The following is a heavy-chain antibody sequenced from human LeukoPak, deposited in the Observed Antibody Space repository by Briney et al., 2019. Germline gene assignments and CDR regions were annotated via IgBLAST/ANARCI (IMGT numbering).Heavy chain of an antibody. D-gene: IGHD6-13*01. CDR1: GFTLSSYW. Sequence: GGSLRLSCAASGFTLSSYWMHWVRQAPGKGLVWVSCINSDGSNTRYVDSVKGRFTISRDNSKNTLYLQMNSLRAEDTAVYYCAKAPAGPEYSSSWKFGYNWFDPWGQGTLVTVSS. J-gene: IGHJ5*02. V-gene: IGHV3-74*01. CDR3: AKAPAGPEYSSSWKFGYNWFDP. CDR2: INSDGSNT.